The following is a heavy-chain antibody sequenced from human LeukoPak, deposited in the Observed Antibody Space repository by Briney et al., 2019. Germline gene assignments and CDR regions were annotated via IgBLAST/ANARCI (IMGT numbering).Heavy chain of an antibody. J-gene: IGHJ4*02. CDR3: ARDRYSYGLNLIDY. Sequence: PGGSLRLSCAASGFTFSSYWMSWVRQAPGKGLEWVASIKQDGSEKYYVDSVKGRFTISRDNAKNSLYLQMNSLRAEDTAVYYCARDRYSYGLNLIDYWGQGTLVTVSS. CDR2: IKQDGSEK. CDR1: GFTFSSYW. V-gene: IGHV3-7*03. D-gene: IGHD5-18*01.